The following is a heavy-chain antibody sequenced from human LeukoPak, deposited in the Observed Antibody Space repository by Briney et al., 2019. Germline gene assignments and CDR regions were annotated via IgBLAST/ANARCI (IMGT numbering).Heavy chain of an antibody. CDR2: SNHSGST. J-gene: IGHJ4*02. V-gene: IGHV4-34*01. CDR1: GGSFSGYY. Sequence: PSETLSLTCAVYGGSFSGYYWSLIRQPPGKGLEWIGESNHSGSTNYNPSLKSRVTISVDTSKNQFSLKLSSVTAADTAVYCCARVRNYYDTSGYYALDSWGQGTLVTVSS. D-gene: IGHD3-22*01. CDR3: ARVRNYYDTSGYYALDS.